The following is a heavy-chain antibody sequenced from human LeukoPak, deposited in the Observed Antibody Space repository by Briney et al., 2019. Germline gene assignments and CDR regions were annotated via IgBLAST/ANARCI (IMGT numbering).Heavy chain of an antibody. D-gene: IGHD2-2*01. CDR2: IYYSGST. CDR1: GGSISSYY. CDR3: ARFDRVVPAPRDYYGMDV. Sequence: SETLSLTCTVSGGSISSYYWSWIRQPPGKGLEWIGYIYYSGSTNYNPSLKSRVTISVDTSKNQFSLKLSSVTAADTAVYYCARFDRVVPAPRDYYGMDVWGQGTTVTVSS. J-gene: IGHJ6*02. V-gene: IGHV4-59*01.